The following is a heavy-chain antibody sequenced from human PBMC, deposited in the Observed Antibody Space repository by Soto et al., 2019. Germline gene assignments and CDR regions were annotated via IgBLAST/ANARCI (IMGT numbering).Heavy chain of an antibody. J-gene: IGHJ6*02. Sequence: QVQLVQSGAEVKKPGSSVKVSCKASGGTFSSYAISWVRQAPGQGLEWMGGIIPIFGTANYAQKFQGRVTITADESTSTAFMELSSLRSEDTAVYYCATSLPSWCTRYYYYGMDVWGQGTTVTVSS. CDR1: GGTFSSYA. CDR3: ATSLPSWCTRYYYYGMDV. V-gene: IGHV1-69*01. CDR2: IIPIFGTA. D-gene: IGHD6-13*01.